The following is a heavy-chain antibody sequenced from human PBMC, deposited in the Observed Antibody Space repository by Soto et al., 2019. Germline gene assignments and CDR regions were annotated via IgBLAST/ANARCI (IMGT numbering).Heavy chain of an antibody. CDR3: ARHVLLWFGELLGYYGMDV. CDR2: IYYSGST. CDR1: GGSISGSSYY. V-gene: IGHV4-39*01. Sequence: SETLSLTCTVSGGSISGSSYYWGWIRQPPGKGLEWIGSIYYSGSTYYNQSLKSRVTISVDTSKNQFSLKLSSVTAADTSVYYCARHVLLWFGELLGYYGMDVWGQGTTVT. D-gene: IGHD3-10*01. J-gene: IGHJ6*02.